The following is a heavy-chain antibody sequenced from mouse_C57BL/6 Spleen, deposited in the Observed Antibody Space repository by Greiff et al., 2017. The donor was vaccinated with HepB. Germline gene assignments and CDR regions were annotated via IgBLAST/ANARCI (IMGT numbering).Heavy chain of an antibody. CDR3: ARGGDDGFAY. Sequence: EVHLVESGPELVKPGASVKIPCKASGYTFTDYNMDWVKQSHGKSLEWIGDINPNNGGTIYNQKFKGKATLTVDKSSSTAYMELRSLTSEDTAVYYCARGGDDGFAYWGQGTLVTVSA. J-gene: IGHJ3*01. CDR2: INPNNGGT. CDR1: GYTFTDYN. V-gene: IGHV1-18*01. D-gene: IGHD2-12*01.